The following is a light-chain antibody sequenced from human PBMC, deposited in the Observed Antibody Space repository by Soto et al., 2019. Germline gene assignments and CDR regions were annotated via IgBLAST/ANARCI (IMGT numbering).Light chain of an antibody. CDR2: GAS. V-gene: IGKV1-9*01. J-gene: IGKJ1*01. CDR1: QGITSY. CDR3: QQYGSSGT. Sequence: IQLTQSPSSLSASVGDSVTITCRASQGITSYLAWYQQKPGKAPNLLIYGASTLQTGVPSRFSGSGSGTDFTLTISRLEPEDFAVYYCQQYGSSGTFGQGTKVDIK.